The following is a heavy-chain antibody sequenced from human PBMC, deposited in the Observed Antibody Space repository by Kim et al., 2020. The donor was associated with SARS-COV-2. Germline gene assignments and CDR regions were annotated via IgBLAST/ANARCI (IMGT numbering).Heavy chain of an antibody. CDR3: ARRRNCSSTSCSSHFDY. Sequence: SETLSLTCAVYGGSFSGYYWSWIRQPPGKGLEWIGEINHSGSTNYNPSLKSRVTISVDTSKNQFSLQLSSVTAADTAVYYCARRRNCSSTSCSSHFDYWGQGTLVTVSS. D-gene: IGHD2-2*01. V-gene: IGHV4-34*01. CDR2: INHSGST. CDR1: GGSFSGYY. J-gene: IGHJ4*02.